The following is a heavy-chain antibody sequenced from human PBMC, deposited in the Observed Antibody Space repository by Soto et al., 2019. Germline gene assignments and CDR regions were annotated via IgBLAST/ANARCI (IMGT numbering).Heavy chain of an antibody. CDR1: GFTFSSYG. Sequence: QVKLVESGGGVVQPGRSLRLSCAASGFTFSSYGMHWVRQAPGKGLEWVAVMSYDGSNKYYADSVKGRFTISRDNSKNTRYLQMNSLRAEDTAVYYCAKERLFYYYYGMDVWGQGTTVTVSS. D-gene: IGHD2-21*01. J-gene: IGHJ6*02. V-gene: IGHV3-30*18. CDR3: AKERLFYYYYGMDV. CDR2: MSYDGSNK.